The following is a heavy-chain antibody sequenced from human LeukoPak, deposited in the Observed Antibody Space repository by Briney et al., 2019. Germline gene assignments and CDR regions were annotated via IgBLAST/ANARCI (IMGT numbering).Heavy chain of an antibody. V-gene: IGHV3-66*01. D-gene: IGHD4-4*01. J-gene: IGHJ4*02. CDR3: ARVPDYSNYEGTEEFDY. Sequence: GRSLRLSCAASGFTFDDYAMHWVRQAPGKGLEWVSVIYSGGSTYYADSVKGRFTISRDNSKNTLYLQMNSLRAEDTAVYYCARVPDYSNYEGTEEFDYWGQGTLVTVSS. CDR2: IYSGGST. CDR1: GFTFDDYA.